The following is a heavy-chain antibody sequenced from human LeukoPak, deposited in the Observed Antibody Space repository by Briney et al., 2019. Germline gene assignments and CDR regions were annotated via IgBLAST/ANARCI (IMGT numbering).Heavy chain of an antibody. CDR3: ASGGAVTDSFVH. V-gene: IGHV3-30-3*01. Sequence: GRSLRLSCAASGFTFRTYTMHWVRQAPGKGLEWVASISYDGYYKYYAESVKGPFIISRDNSKNTLYLQINSLRADDTAVYYCASGGAVTDSFVHWGEGTLVIVSS. J-gene: IGHJ5*02. CDR2: ISYDGYYK. D-gene: IGHD4-23*01. CDR1: GFTFRTYT.